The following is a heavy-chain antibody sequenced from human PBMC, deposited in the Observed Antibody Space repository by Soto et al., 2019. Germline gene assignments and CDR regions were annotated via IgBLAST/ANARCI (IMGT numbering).Heavy chain of an antibody. J-gene: IGHJ5*02. V-gene: IGHV4-30-2*06. CDR2: IYHSGFT. CDR1: GGSVTSGGSC. Sequence: SETLSLTCAVSGGSVTSGGSCWTWIRLSPGRGLEWIGYIYHSGFTYYNPSLKSRVTISVDRSKNQFSLNLSSVTAADTAAYYCASGRDWFGPWGQGTLVTVSS. CDR3: ASGRDWFGP.